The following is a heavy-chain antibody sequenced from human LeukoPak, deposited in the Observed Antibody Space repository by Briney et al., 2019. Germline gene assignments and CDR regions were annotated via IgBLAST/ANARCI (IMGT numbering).Heavy chain of an antibody. CDR2: INPNSGGT. V-gene: IGHV1-2*02. CDR3: ATSVGTSSPELDY. Sequence: ASVWVSCKASGYTFTSYYMHWVRQAPGHGLEWVGWINPNSGGTIYAQKFQGRVTMTRDTSISTAYMELSRMTSDDTAVYYCATSVGTSSPELDYWGKGTLVTVSS. D-gene: IGHD2-15*01. J-gene: IGHJ4*02. CDR1: GYTFTSYY.